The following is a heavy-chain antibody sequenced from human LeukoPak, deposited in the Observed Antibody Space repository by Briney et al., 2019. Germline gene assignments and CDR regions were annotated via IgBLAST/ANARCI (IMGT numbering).Heavy chain of an antibody. D-gene: IGHD2-2*02. CDR1: GGSFSGYY. CDR2: INHSGST. J-gene: IGHJ6*03. Sequence: SETLSLTCAVYGGSFSGYYRSWIRQPPGKGLEWIGEINHSGSTNYNPSLKSRVTISVDTSKNQFSQKLSSVAAADTAVYYCARGRGYCSTTSCYRSLYYCYYMDVWGKGTTVTVSS. CDR3: ARGRGYCSTTSCYRSLYYCYYMDV. V-gene: IGHV4-34*01.